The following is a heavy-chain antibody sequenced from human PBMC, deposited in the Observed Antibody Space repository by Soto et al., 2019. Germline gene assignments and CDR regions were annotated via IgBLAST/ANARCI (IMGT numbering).Heavy chain of an antibody. V-gene: IGHV3-30*18. D-gene: IGHD2-21*02. Sequence: GGSLRLSCAASGFTFSSYGMHWVRQAPGKGLEWVAVISYDGSNKYYADSVKGRFTISRDNSKNTLYLQMNSLRAEDTAVYYCAKDLYCGGDCYRYYYYYGMDVWGQGTTVTVSS. CDR3: AKDLYCGGDCYRYYYYYGMDV. CDR1: GFTFSSYG. CDR2: ISYDGSNK. J-gene: IGHJ6*02.